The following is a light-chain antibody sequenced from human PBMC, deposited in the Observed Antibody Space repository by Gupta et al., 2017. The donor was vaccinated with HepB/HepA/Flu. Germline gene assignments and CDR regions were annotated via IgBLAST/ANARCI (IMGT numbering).Light chain of an antibody. V-gene: IGKV1-5*03. Sequence: DIQMTQSPSTLSASVGDRVTITCRASQSISSWLAWYQQKPGKAPKLLIYKASSLESGVPSRFSGSGSGTVFTLTISSLQPDDFATYYCQQYNSYSSTFGGGTKVEIK. CDR3: QQYNSYSST. CDR1: QSISSW. J-gene: IGKJ4*01. CDR2: KAS.